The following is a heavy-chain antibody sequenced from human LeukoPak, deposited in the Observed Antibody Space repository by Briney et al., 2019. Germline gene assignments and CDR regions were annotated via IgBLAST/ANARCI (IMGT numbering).Heavy chain of an antibody. CDR1: GFTFSTYW. CDR3: ARVEATGHQNLFLLWHY. V-gene: IGHV3-7*01. CDR2: IKQDGSDK. D-gene: IGHD1-14*01. J-gene: IGHJ4*02. Sequence: GGSLRLSCAASGFTFSTYWMSWVRHTPGKGLEWVANIKQDGSDKYYVDSVRGRFTISRDNAKNSLYLQMQSLRDEDTAVYYCARVEATGHQNLFLLWHYWGQGTPVTVSS.